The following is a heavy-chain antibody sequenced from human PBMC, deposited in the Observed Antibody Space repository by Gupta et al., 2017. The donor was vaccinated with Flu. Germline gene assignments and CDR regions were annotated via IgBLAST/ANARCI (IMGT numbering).Heavy chain of an antibody. V-gene: IGHV3-23*01. CDR3: AKGVQWLVRLFFDY. J-gene: IGHJ4*02. Sequence: EVQLLQSGGGLVQPRGSLRLSCAASGFTLSDYAMSWVRQAPGKGLEWVAAIRGRGGSRDYADSVKGRFTISRDNAKNALYLQMNSRRAEDTGVYYCAKGVQWLVRLFFDYWGQGTLVTVSS. D-gene: IGHD6-19*01. CDR1: GFTLSDYA. CDR2: IRGRGGSR.